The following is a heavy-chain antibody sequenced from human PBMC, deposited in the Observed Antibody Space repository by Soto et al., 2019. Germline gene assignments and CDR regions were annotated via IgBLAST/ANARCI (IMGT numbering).Heavy chain of an antibody. J-gene: IGHJ4*02. CDR2: IRYDGSNK. V-gene: IGHV3-30*02. Sequence: GGSLRLSCAASGFTFSSYGMHWVRQAPGKGLEWVAVIRYDGSNKYYADSVKGRFTISRDNSKNTLYLQMNSLRAEDTAVYYCARAYEGDYFDYWGQGTLVTVSS. CDR1: GFTFSSYG. D-gene: IGHD3-16*01. CDR3: ARAYEGDYFDY.